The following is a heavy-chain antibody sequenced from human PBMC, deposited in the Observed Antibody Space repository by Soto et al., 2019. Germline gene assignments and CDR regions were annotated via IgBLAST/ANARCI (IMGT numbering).Heavy chain of an antibody. Sequence: QVQLQESGPGLVKPSETLSLTCTVSGGSISSYYWSWIRQPPGKGLEWIGYIYYSGSTNYNPSLKSRVTISVDTSKNQFSLKLSSVTAADTAVYYCARRDCSGGSCYFASDIWGQGTMVTVSS. CDR1: GGSISSYY. V-gene: IGHV4-59*08. CDR3: ARRDCSGGSCYFASDI. J-gene: IGHJ3*02. CDR2: IYYSGST. D-gene: IGHD2-15*01.